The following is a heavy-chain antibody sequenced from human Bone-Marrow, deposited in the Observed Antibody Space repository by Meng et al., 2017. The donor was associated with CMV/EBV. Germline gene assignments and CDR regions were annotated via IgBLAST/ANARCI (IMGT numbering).Heavy chain of an antibody. CDR2: IYYSGST. V-gene: IGHV4-31*03. Sequence: SETLSLTCPVSGGSISSGGYYWSWIRQHPGKGLEWIGYIYYSGSTYYNPSLKSRVTISVDTSKNQFSLKLSSVTAADTAVYYCARELQTLLRYSGSPSFDYWGQGTLVTVSS. CDR1: GGSISSGGYY. CDR3: ARELQTLLRYSGSPSFDY. D-gene: IGHD6-13*01. J-gene: IGHJ4*02.